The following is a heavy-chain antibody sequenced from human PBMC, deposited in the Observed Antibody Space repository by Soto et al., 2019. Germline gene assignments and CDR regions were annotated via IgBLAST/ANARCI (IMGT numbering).Heavy chain of an antibody. D-gene: IGHD3-10*01. J-gene: IGHJ4*02. Sequence: SETLCLTCAVYGGSFRGYYWRWIRKPPGKGLEWIGEINHSGSTNYNPSLKSRVTISVDTSKNQFSLKLSSVTAADTDVYYCARGIKYYGSGSYVDYWGQGTLVTVS. CDR3: ARGIKYYGSGSYVDY. V-gene: IGHV4-34*01. CDR1: GGSFRGYY. CDR2: INHSGST.